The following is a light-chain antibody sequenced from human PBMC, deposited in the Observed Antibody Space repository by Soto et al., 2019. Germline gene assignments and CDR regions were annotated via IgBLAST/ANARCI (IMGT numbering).Light chain of an antibody. J-gene: IGKJ2*01. CDR1: QSVGSY. CDR3: QQYDSSPRT. Sequence: EIGLTQSPGTLSLSPGERATLSCRASQSVGSYLTWYQQKPGQAPRLLIYGASSRATGIPDRFSGSGSGTDFTLTITRLEPGDFAVYYCQQYDSSPRTFGQGTKLEIK. V-gene: IGKV3-20*01. CDR2: GAS.